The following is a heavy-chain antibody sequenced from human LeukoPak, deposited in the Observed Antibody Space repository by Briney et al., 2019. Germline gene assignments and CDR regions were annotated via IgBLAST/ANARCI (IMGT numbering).Heavy chain of an antibody. Sequence: SETLSLTCTVSGGSVSSTSYYWGWVRQSPGKGLEWIGSIYYSGSPYYNPSLKSRVSISVDTSKNQFSLKLNSMTAADTAVYYCAGHYDLRSPFDPWGQGTLVTVSS. CDR2: IYYSGSP. CDR1: GGSVSSTSYY. J-gene: IGHJ5*02. CDR3: AGHYDLRSPFDP. V-gene: IGHV4-39*01. D-gene: IGHD3-3*01.